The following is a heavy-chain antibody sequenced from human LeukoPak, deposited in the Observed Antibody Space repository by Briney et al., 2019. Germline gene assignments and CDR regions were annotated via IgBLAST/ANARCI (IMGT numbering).Heavy chain of an antibody. CDR2: LDRGSSNI. Sequence: GGSLRLSCAASGFTVSNYEMHWVRQAPGKGLEWISYLDRGSSNIYYADSVRGRFTISSDNAKESVHLQMNSLRGDDTAVYYCVRGRILGLESYFVCWGQGALFTVSS. V-gene: IGHV3-48*03. D-gene: IGHD2/OR15-2a*01. J-gene: IGHJ4*02. CDR1: GFTVSNYE. CDR3: VRGRILGLESYFVC.